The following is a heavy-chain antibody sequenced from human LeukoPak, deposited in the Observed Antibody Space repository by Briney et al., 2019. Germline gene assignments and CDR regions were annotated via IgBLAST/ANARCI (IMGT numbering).Heavy chain of an antibody. Sequence: SVKVSCKASGGTFSNYTISWVRQAPGQGLEWMGGIIPIFGTANYAQKFQGRVTITADESTSTVYMELSSLRSEDTAVYYCARGGDYYDSSGRYFDYWGQGTLVTVSS. CDR2: IIPIFGTA. CDR1: GGTFSNYT. CDR3: ARGGDYYDSSGRYFDY. V-gene: IGHV1-69*13. J-gene: IGHJ4*02. D-gene: IGHD3-22*01.